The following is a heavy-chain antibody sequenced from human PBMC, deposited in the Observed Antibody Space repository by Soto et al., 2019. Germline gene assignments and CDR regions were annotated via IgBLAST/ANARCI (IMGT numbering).Heavy chain of an antibody. J-gene: IGHJ5*02. CDR1: GGSISSYY. V-gene: IGHV4-59*01. CDR2: IYYSGST. CDR3: ARALRGYSGYDRRTTTNWFDP. D-gene: IGHD5-12*01. Sequence: PSETLSLTCTVSGGSISSYYWSWIRQPPGKGLEWIGYIYYSGSTNYNPSLKSRVTISVDTSKNQFSLKLSSVTAADTAVYYCARALRGYSGYDRRTTTNWFDPWGQGTLVTVSS.